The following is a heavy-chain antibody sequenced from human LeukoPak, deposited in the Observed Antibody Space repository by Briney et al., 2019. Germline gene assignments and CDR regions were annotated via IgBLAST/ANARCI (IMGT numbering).Heavy chain of an antibody. CDR3: TVGPHHYFDS. D-gene: IGHD4-11*01. CDR1: GSSINSGGYY. CDR2: ISYSGST. Sequence: SQTLSLTCTVSGSSINSGGYYWSWIRQHPGKGLEWTGYISYSGSTYYNPSLKSRLTISLDSSKNQFSLRLSSVSAADTAVYFCTVGPHHYFDSWGQGTLVTVSS. V-gene: IGHV4-31*03. J-gene: IGHJ4*02.